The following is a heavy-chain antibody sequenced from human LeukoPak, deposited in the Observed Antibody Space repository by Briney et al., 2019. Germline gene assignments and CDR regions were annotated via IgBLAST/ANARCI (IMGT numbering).Heavy chain of an antibody. J-gene: IGHJ5*02. V-gene: IGHV4-39*01. D-gene: IGHD3-3*01. CDR3: ASQSSITIFGVAKSNWFDP. Sequence: SETLSLTSTVSGDSFTSVTDYWAWIRQPPGKGLEWIASGDYSGGTYYNPSLKSRVTISVDTSKNQFSLKLSSVTAADTAVYYCASQSSITIFGVAKSNWFDPWGQGTLVTVSS. CDR1: GDSFTSVTDY. CDR2: GDYSGGT.